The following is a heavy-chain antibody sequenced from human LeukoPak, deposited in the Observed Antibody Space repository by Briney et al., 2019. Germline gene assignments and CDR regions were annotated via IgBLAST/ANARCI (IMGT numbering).Heavy chain of an antibody. D-gene: IGHD3-3*01. CDR2: IKQDGSDK. V-gene: IGHV3-7*01. CDR3: ARGYEGSCDY. J-gene: IGHJ4*02. Sequence: GGSLRLSCEASGFTFSNYWMNWVRQAPGKGLEWVANIKQDGSDKYYVGSVKGRFTLSRDNAKNSLYLQMTGLRAEDTAVYYCARGYEGSCDYWRQGTLVTVSS. CDR1: GFTFSNYW.